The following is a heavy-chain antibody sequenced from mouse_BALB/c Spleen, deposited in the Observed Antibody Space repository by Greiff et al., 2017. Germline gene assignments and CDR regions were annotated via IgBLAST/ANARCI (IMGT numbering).Heavy chain of an antibody. Sequence: VMLVESGPGLVAPSQSLSLTCTVSGFSLTSYGVHWVRQPPGKGLEWLGVIWAGGSTNYNSALMSRLSISKDNSKSQVFLKMNSLQTDDTAMYYCARGLVWYFYYYAMDYWGQGTSVTVSS. CDR3: ARGLVWYFYYYAMDY. D-gene: IGHD2-10*02. CDR2: IWAGGST. V-gene: IGHV2-9*02. CDR1: GFSLTSYG. J-gene: IGHJ4*01.